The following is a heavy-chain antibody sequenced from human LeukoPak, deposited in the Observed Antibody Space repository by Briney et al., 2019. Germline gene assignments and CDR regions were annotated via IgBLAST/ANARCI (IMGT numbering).Heavy chain of an antibody. CDR1: GFXFSRYW. CDR2: IKEDGSAK. D-gene: IGHD5-12*01. CDR3: ARDSPGYGGYSY. Sequence: PGGSLRLSCTASGFXFSRYWMTWVRQAPGKGLEWVANIKEDGSAKYYVDSMKGRFTISRDNAKNSLYLQINSLRAEDTAVYYCARDSPGYGGYSYWGQGTLVTVSS. J-gene: IGHJ4*02. V-gene: IGHV3-7*04.